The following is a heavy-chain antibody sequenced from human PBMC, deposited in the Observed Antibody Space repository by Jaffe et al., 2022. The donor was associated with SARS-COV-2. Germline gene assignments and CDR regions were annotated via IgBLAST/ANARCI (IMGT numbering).Heavy chain of an antibody. J-gene: IGHJ6*02. CDR1: GFTFSSYG. CDR2: IWYDGSNK. CDR3: ARGGKDIVVVPAFLAEDYYGMDV. Sequence: QVQLVESGGGVVQPGRSLRLSCAASGFTFSSYGMHWVRQAPGKGLEWVAVIWYDGSNKYYADSVKGRFTISRDNSKNTLYLQMNSLRAEDTAVYYCARGGKDIVVVPAFLAEDYYGMDVWGQGTTVTVSS. D-gene: IGHD2-2*01. V-gene: IGHV3-33*01.